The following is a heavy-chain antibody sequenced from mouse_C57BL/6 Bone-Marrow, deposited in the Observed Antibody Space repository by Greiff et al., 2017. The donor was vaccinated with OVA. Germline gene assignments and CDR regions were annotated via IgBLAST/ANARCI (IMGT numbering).Heavy chain of an antibody. CDR3: RERATTVVATEYYFDY. CDR1: DSEVFPIAY. J-gene: IGHJ2*01. D-gene: IGHD1-1*01. CDR2: ILPSIGRT. Sequence: QVQLQQSGSELRSPGSSVKLSCKDFDSEVFPIAYMSWVRQKPGHGFEWIGGILPSIGRTIYGEKFEDKATLDADTLSNTAYLELNSLTSEDSAIYCARERATTVVATEYYFDYWGQGTTLTVSS. V-gene: IGHV15-2*01.